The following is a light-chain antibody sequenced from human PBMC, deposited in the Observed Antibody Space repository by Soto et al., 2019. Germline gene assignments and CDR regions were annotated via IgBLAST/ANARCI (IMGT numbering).Light chain of an antibody. CDR1: QTVSSY. V-gene: IGKV3-11*01. Sequence: EIVLTQSPATLSSSPGERATLSCRASQTVSSYLAWYQQRPGQAPRLLIYDASNRATGIPARFSGRGAGTDVTLAISRLGPEDFAVCYCQQRSSWPHTFGQGTNREIK. CDR2: DAS. CDR3: QQRSSWPHT. J-gene: IGKJ2*01.